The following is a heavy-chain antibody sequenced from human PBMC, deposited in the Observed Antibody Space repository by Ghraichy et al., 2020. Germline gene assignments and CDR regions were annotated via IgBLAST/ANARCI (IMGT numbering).Heavy chain of an antibody. CDR3: REGQLWSLLDY. D-gene: IGHD5-18*01. CDR2: ISHDGQIP. CDR1: GFNFNTQA. Sequence: GVLNISCTVSGFNFNTQAMSWVRQAPGKGLEWVSSISHDGQIPLYIDSVRGRFTISRDNSRNTVYLHMNNLRAEDTAVYFCREGQLWSLLDYWGRGALVTVS. J-gene: IGHJ4*02. V-gene: IGHV3-23*01.